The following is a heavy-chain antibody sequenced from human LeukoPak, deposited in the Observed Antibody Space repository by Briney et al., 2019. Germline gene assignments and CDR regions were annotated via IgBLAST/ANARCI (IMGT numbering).Heavy chain of an antibody. Sequence: PSETLSLTCTVSGGSISSSSYYWGWIRQPPGKGLEWIESIYYSGSTYYNPSLKSRVTISVDTSKNQFSLKLSSVTAADTAVYCCARDRSHIYDYWGQGTLVTVSS. D-gene: IGHD2-21*01. J-gene: IGHJ4*02. V-gene: IGHV4-39*07. CDR3: ARDRSHIYDY. CDR2: IYYSGST. CDR1: GGSISSSSYY.